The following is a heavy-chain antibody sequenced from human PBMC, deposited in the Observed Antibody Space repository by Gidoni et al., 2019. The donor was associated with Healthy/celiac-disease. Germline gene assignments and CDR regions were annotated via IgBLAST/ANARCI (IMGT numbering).Heavy chain of an antibody. J-gene: IGHJ4*02. V-gene: IGHV3-64D*06. CDR3: VKPSYGGKRYYFDY. D-gene: IGHD4-17*01. CDR2: ISSNGGST. CDR1: GFTFSSYA. Sequence: EVQLLESGGGLVQPGGSLSLYCSASGFTFSSYAMHWVRQAPGKGLEYVSAISSNGGSTYYADSVKGRFTISRDNSKNTLYLQMSSLRAEDTAVYYCVKPSYGGKRYYFDYWGQGTLVTVSS.